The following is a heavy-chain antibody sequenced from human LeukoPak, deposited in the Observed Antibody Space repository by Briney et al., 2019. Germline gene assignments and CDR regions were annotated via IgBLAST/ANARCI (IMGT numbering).Heavy chain of an antibody. CDR2: ISSSSYI. D-gene: IGHD3-10*01. CDR3: ARDDKSMVSYFFDY. CDR1: GFTFSSYS. V-gene: IGHV3-21*01. Sequence: GGSLRLSCAASGFTFSSYSMNWVRQAPGKGLEWVSSISSSSYIYYADSVKGRFTIPRDNAKNSLYLQMNSLRAEDTAVYYCARDDKSMVSYFFDYWGQGTLVTVSS. J-gene: IGHJ4*02.